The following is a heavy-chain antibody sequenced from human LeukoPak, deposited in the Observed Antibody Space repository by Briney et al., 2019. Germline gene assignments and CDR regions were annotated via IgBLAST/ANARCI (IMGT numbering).Heavy chain of an antibody. Sequence: ASVKVSCKASGYTFTGYYIHWVRQAPGQGLEWMGWINPNTRGTNYAQKFLGRVTMTRDTSISTAYMELSRLRSDDTAVYYCARVRFHGDLTGLFDYWGQGTLVTVSS. V-gene: IGHV1-2*02. CDR1: GYTFTGYY. J-gene: IGHJ4*02. CDR2: INPNTRGT. D-gene: IGHD4-17*01. CDR3: ARVRFHGDLTGLFDY.